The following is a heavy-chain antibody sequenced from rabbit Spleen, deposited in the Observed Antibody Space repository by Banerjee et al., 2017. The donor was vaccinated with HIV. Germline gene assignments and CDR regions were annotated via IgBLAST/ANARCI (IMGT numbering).Heavy chain of an antibody. CDR3: VREVAAKFNL. CDR1: GFDFSTYS. J-gene: IGHJ4*01. CDR2: IVPIFGVT. D-gene: IGHD4-1*01. V-gene: IGHV1S7*01. Sequence: QLEESGGGLVKPGGSLKLSCKASGFDFSTYSMSWVRQAPGKGLEWIGYIVPIFGVTYYANWVNGRFTISSHNAQNTLYLQLNSLTAADTATYFCVREVAAKFNLWGPGTLVTVS.